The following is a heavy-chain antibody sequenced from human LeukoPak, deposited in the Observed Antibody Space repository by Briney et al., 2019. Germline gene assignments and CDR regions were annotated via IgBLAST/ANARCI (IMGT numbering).Heavy chain of an antibody. CDR1: GGSISSGDYY. J-gene: IGHJ5*02. CDR2: IYYSGST. V-gene: IGHV4-30-4*08. D-gene: IGHD2-2*01. Sequence: PSETLSLTCTVSGGSISSGDYYWSWIRQPPGKGLEWIGYIYYSGSTYYNPSLKSRVTISVDTSKNQFSLKLSSVTAADTAVYYCARVWCQPLAGWFDPWGQGTLVTVSS. CDR3: ARVWCQPLAGWFDP.